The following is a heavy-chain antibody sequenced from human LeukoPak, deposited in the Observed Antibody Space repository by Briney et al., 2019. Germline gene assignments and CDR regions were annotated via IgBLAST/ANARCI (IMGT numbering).Heavy chain of an antibody. V-gene: IGHV4-59*01. CDR3: ARDSGTTGEVKFDP. D-gene: IGHD3-10*01. CDR2: IYYTGRT. CDR1: GGSINDYY. J-gene: IGHJ5*02. Sequence: SETLSLTCTVSGGSINDYYWSWIRRSPGKGLEWIGYIYYTGRTKYNPSVQSRVTISVDTSKNQFSLNLRSVTSADTAVYYCARDSGTTGEVKFDPWGQGTLVTVSS.